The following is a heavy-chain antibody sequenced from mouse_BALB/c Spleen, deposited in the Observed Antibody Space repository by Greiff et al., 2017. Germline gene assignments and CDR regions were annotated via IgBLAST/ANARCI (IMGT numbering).Heavy chain of an antibody. V-gene: IGHV1-9*01. CDR2: ILPGSGST. D-gene: IGHD3-2*01. J-gene: IGHJ3*01. CDR3: ARWGTARATLAY. CDR1: GYTFSSYW. Sequence: VQGVESGAELMKPGASVKISCKATGYTFSSYWIEWVKQRPGHGLEWIGEILPGSGSTNYNEKFKGKATFTADTSSNTAYMQLSSLTSEDSAVYYCARWGTARATLAYWGQGTLVTVSA.